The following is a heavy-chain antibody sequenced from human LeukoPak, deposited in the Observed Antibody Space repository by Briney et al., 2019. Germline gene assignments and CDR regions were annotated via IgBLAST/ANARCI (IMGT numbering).Heavy chain of an antibody. J-gene: IGHJ6*02. Sequence: ASVKVSCKASGGTFSSYAISWVRQAPGQGLEWMGGIIPIFGTANYAQKFQGRVTITADESTSTAFMELSSLRSEDTAVYYCARADLKMDYYGMDVWGQGTTVTVSS. CDR1: GGTFSSYA. CDR3: ARADLKMDYYGMDV. CDR2: IIPIFGTA. D-gene: IGHD2-8*01. V-gene: IGHV1-69*13.